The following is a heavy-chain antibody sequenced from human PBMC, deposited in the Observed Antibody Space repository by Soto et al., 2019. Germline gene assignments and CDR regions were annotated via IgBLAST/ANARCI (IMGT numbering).Heavy chain of an antibody. V-gene: IGHV3-30-3*01. CDR1: GFTFSSYA. CDR3: ARGRIAVAGIIDY. CDR2: ISYDGSNK. J-gene: IGHJ4*02. D-gene: IGHD6-19*01. Sequence: GGSLRLSCAASGFTFSSYAMHWVRQAPGKGLEWVAVISYDGSNKYYADSVKGRFTISRDNSKNTLYLQMNSLRAEDTAVYYCARGRIAVAGIIDYWGQGTLVTVSS.